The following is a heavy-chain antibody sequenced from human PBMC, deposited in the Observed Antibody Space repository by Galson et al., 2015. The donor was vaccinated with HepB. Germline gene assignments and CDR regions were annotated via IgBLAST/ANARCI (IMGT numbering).Heavy chain of an antibody. CDR3: VKDRSIVVVPADAWGWFDP. V-gene: IGHV3-23*01. Sequence: SLRLSCAASGFTFSSYAMSWVRQAPGKGLEWVSAISGSGGSTYYADSVKGRFTISRDNSKNTLYLQMNSLRAEDTAVYYCVKDRSIVVVPADAWGWFDPWGQGTLVTVSS. D-gene: IGHD2-2*01. CDR1: GFTFSSYA. J-gene: IGHJ5*02. CDR2: ISGSGGST.